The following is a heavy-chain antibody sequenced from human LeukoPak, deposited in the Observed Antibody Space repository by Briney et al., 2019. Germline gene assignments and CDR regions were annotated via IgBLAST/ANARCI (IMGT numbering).Heavy chain of an antibody. CDR3: ARVGQWLAYQESYFDY. D-gene: IGHD6-19*01. CDR1: RFTFSSYW. J-gene: IGHJ4*02. Sequence: PGGSLRLSCVASRFTFSSYWMSWVRQAPGKGLEWVANINQDASEKYYADSVKGRFTISRDNSKNTLYLQMNSLRAEDTAVYYCARVGQWLAYQESYFDYWGQGTLVTVSS. CDR2: INQDASEK. V-gene: IGHV3-7*01.